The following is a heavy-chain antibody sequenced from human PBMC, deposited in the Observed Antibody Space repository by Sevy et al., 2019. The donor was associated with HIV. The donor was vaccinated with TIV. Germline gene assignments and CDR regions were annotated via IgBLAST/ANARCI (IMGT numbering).Heavy chain of an antibody. V-gene: IGHV3-9*01. D-gene: IGHD3-3*01. CDR3: AKGGDFWSGPRGDFDY. CDR2: ISWNSGSI. CDR1: GFTFDDYA. Sequence: GGSLRLSCAASGFTFDDYAMHWVRQAPGKGLEWVSGISWNSGSIGYADSLKGRFTISRDNAKNSLYLQMNSLRAEDTALYYCAKGGDFWSGPRGDFDYWGQGTLVTVSS. J-gene: IGHJ4*02.